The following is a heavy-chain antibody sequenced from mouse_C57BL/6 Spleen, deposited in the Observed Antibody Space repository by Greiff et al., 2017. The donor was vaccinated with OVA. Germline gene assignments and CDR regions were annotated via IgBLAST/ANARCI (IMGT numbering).Heavy chain of an antibody. Sequence: QVQLQQSGPELVKPGASVKISCKASGYAFSSSWMNWVKQRPGKGLEWIGRIYPGDGDTNYNGKFKGKATLTADKSSSTAYMQLSSLTSEDSAVYFCARRLLYAMDYWGQGTSVTVSS. CDR2: IYPGDGDT. D-gene: IGHD2-13*01. J-gene: IGHJ4*01. CDR3: ARRLLYAMDY. V-gene: IGHV1-82*01. CDR1: GYAFSSSW.